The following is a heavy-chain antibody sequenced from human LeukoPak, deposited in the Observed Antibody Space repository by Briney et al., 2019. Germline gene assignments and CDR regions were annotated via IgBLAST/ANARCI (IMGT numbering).Heavy chain of an antibody. Sequence: GGSLRLSCTASGFTFSSYGMHWVRQAPGKGLEWLAVIPYDGSNKYYADSVKGRSTISRDNSKNTLFLQMNSLRADDTAVYYCAKNRIPTAITPDSWGQGTLVTVSS. CDR1: GFTFSSYG. CDR2: IPYDGSNK. CDR3: AKNRIPTAITPDS. D-gene: IGHD2-2*02. J-gene: IGHJ5*01. V-gene: IGHV3-30*18.